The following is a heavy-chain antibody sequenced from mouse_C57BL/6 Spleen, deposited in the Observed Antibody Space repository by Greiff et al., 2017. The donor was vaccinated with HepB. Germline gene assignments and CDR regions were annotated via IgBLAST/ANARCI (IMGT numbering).Heavy chain of an antibody. D-gene: IGHD2-4*01. Sequence: EVKLMESGPGLVKPSQTVFLTCTVTGISITTGNYRWSWIRQFPGNKLEWIGYIYYSGTITYNPSLTSRTTITRDTPKNQFFLEMNSLTAEDTATYYCARYYDYDGYFDYWGQGTTLTVSS. J-gene: IGHJ2*01. V-gene: IGHV3-5*01. CDR3: ARYYDYDGYFDY. CDR1: GISITTGNYR. CDR2: IYYSGTI.